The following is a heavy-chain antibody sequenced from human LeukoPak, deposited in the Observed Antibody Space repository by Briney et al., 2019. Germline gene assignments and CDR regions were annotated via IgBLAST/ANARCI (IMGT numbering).Heavy chain of an antibody. D-gene: IGHD5-12*01. Sequence: GRSLRLSCAASGFTFSSYAMHWVRQAPGKGLEWVAVISYDGSNKYYADSVKGRFTISRDNSKNTLYLQMNSLRAEDTAVYYCARGQAGGYSGYDSDPYFDYWGQGTLVTVSS. CDR2: ISYDGSNK. CDR3: ARGQAGGYSGYDSDPYFDY. V-gene: IGHV3-30-3*01. J-gene: IGHJ4*02. CDR1: GFTFSSYA.